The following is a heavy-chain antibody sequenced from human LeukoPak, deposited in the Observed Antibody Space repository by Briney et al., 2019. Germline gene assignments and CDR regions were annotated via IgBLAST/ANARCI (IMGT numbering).Heavy chain of an antibody. V-gene: IGHV4-39*07. Sequence: NPSETLSLTCTVSGGSISSSSYYWGWIRQPPGKGLEWIGSIYYSGSTYYNPSLKSRVTISVDTSKNQFSLKLRSVTAADTAVYYCARMTYIGALDYWGQGTLVAVSS. J-gene: IGHJ4*02. CDR1: GGSISSSSYY. CDR3: ARMTYIGALDY. CDR2: IYYSGST. D-gene: IGHD6-6*01.